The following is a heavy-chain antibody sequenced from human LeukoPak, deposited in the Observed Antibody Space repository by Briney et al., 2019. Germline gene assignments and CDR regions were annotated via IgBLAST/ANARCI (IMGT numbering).Heavy chain of an antibody. Sequence: SETLSLTCAVYGGSFSGYYWSWIRQPPGKGLEWIGEINHSGSTNYNPSLKSRVTISVDTSKNQFSLKLSSVTAADTAVYYCAGSGELSDPYNWFAPGGKGTLVTVSS. V-gene: IGHV4-34*01. J-gene: IGHJ5*02. D-gene: IGHD3-16*02. CDR3: AGSGELSDPYNWFAP. CDR2: INHSGST. CDR1: GGSFSGYY.